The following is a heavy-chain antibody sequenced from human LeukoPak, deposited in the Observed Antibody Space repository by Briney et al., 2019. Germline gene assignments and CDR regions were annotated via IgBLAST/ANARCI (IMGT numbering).Heavy chain of an antibody. Sequence: PSETLSLTCTVSGYSITSGYYWGWIRQPPGKGLEWIGSIYHSGSTYYNPSLKSRVTISVDTSKNQFSLKLSSVTAADTAVYYRATYYDSGGYPDYWGQGTLVTVSS. CDR2: IYHSGST. D-gene: IGHD3-22*01. CDR3: ATYYDSGGYPDY. J-gene: IGHJ4*02. CDR1: GYSITSGYY. V-gene: IGHV4-38-2*02.